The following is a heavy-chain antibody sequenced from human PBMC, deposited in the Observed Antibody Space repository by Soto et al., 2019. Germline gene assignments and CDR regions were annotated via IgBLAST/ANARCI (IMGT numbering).Heavy chain of an antibody. Sequence: SVKVSCKASGGTFSSYAISWVRQAPGQGLEWMGGIIPIFGTANYAQKFQGRVTITADESTSTAYMELSSLRSEDTAVYYCARDYYYDSSGVTTSDYWGQGTLVTVSS. CDR1: GGTFSSYA. D-gene: IGHD3-22*01. CDR2: IIPIFGTA. CDR3: ARDYYYDSSGVTTSDY. J-gene: IGHJ4*02. V-gene: IGHV1-69*13.